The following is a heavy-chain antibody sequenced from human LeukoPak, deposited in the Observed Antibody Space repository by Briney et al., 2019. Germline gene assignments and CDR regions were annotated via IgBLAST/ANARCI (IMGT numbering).Heavy chain of an antibody. CDR2: IYTSGST. CDR1: AGSISSDC. Sequence: PSESLSLTRTVAAGSISSDCWGWVRQPAGKGLEWLGRIYTSGSTNYNPSLRSRVTFSVDTSKNHFSLKLSSVTAADTAVYYCARDPIFYCSGGSCYSKWFDPWGQGTLVTVSS. CDR3: ARDPIFYCSGGSCYSKWFDP. V-gene: IGHV4-4*07. J-gene: IGHJ5*02. D-gene: IGHD2-15*01.